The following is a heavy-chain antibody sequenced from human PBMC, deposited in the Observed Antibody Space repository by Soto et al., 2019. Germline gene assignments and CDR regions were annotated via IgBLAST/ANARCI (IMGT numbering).Heavy chain of an antibody. J-gene: IGHJ4*02. CDR2: IIPFSGTA. Sequence: SVKVLCKASGGTLSTFGISWVRQAPGQGLEWMGWIIPFSGTARYSQKFEDRITITADESTNTVYMDLRSLTSEDTAIYYCAQSAPMHDGYKYYYDFLRQGALDAASS. CDR1: GGTLSTFG. CDR3: AQSAPMHDGYKYYYDF. D-gene: IGHD5-18*01. V-gene: IGHV1-69*13.